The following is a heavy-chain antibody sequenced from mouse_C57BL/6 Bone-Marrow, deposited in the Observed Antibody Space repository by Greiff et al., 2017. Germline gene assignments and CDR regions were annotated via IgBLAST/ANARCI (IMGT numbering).Heavy chain of an antibody. CDR3: ARSRGLRAWFAY. J-gene: IGHJ3*01. D-gene: IGHD2-4*01. Sequence: QVQLKQPGTELVKPGASVKLSCKASGYTFTSYWMHWVKQRPGQGLEWIGNINPSNGGTNYNEKFKSKATLTVDKSSSTAYMQLSSLTSEDSAVYYCARSRGLRAWFAYWGQGTLVTVSA. CDR2: INPSNGGT. V-gene: IGHV1-53*01. CDR1: GYTFTSYW.